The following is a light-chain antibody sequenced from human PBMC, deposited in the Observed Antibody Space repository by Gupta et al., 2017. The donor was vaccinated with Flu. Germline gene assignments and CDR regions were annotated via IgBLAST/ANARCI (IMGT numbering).Light chain of an antibody. CDR2: EDS. CDR3: CSDGSSNTYV. Sequence: SALPQSASVSGSPAQSLTISCTGTASDVGNFNLVYWYQQHPGKALKLMIYEDSKRPSGVANRFSGSKSGNTASLTISGLQEEDEADYYSCSDGSSNTYVFGTGTKVTVL. V-gene: IGLV2-23*01. CDR1: ASDVGNFNL. J-gene: IGLJ1*01.